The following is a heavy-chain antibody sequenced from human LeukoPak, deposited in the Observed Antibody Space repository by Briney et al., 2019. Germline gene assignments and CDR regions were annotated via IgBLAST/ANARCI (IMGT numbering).Heavy chain of an antibody. Sequence: PGGSLRLSCAASGFTFNSYGMHWVRQAPGKGLEWVTFIQSDGSNKYYTDSVKGRFTISRDSSKNTLYLQMNSLRAEDTAVYYCARGSDYDLVDYWGQGTLVTVSS. J-gene: IGHJ4*02. D-gene: IGHD5-12*01. CDR2: IQSDGSNK. CDR1: GFTFNSYG. V-gene: IGHV3-30*02. CDR3: ARGSDYDLVDY.